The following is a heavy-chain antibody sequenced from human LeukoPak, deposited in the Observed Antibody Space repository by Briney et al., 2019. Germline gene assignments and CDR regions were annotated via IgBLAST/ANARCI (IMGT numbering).Heavy chain of an antibody. CDR3: VRGTSGYSSSWYEIDY. J-gene: IGHJ4*02. CDR2: IIPILGIA. V-gene: IGHV1-69*04. D-gene: IGHD6-13*01. CDR1: GGTFSSYA. Sequence: SVKVSCKASGGTFSSYAISWVRQAPGQGLEWMGRIIPILGIANYAQKFQGRVTITADKSTSTAYMELSSLRSEDTAVYYCVRGTSGYSSSWYEIDYWGQGTLVTVSS.